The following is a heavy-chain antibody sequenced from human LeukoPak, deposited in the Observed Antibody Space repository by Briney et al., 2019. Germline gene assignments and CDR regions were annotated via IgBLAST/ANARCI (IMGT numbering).Heavy chain of an antibody. Sequence: SETLSLTCTVSGGSISSGGYYWSWIRQPPGKGLEWIGYIYHSGSTYYNPSLKSRVTISVDRSKNQFSLKLSSVTAADTAVYYCARAHIVVVPAASRGDAFDIWGQGTMVTVSS. D-gene: IGHD2-2*01. V-gene: IGHV4-30-2*01. J-gene: IGHJ3*02. CDR2: IYHSGST. CDR1: GGSISSGGYY. CDR3: ARAHIVVVPAASRGDAFDI.